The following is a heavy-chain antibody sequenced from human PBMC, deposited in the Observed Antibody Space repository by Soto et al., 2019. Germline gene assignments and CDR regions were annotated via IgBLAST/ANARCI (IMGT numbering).Heavy chain of an antibody. CDR3: AVRGTTRPY. V-gene: IGHV3-7*01. Sequence: GGSLRLSCAASGFTFSNYWMSWVRQAPGKGLEWVANIKQDGSETYYVDSVKGRFTISRDNAKNSLYLQMDSLRAEDTAVYYCAVRGTTRPYWGQGTLVTVSS. CDR2: IKQDGSET. J-gene: IGHJ4*02. D-gene: IGHD1-7*01. CDR1: GFTFSNYW.